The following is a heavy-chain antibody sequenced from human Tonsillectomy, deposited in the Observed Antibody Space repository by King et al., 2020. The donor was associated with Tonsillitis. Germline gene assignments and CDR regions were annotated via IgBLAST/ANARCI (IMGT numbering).Heavy chain of an antibody. Sequence: QLVQSGAEVKKPGASVKVSCQASGYTFTSYGISWVRQAPGQGLEWMGWISADNGNTNYAQKLQGRVTVTTDTSTSTAYMELRSLRSDDTAVYYCARHTYDILTGYYFWGFDYWGQGTLVTVSS. J-gene: IGHJ4*02. CDR1: GYTFTSYG. CDR3: ARHTYDILTGYYFWGFDY. CDR2: ISADNGNT. D-gene: IGHD3-9*01. V-gene: IGHV1-18*04.